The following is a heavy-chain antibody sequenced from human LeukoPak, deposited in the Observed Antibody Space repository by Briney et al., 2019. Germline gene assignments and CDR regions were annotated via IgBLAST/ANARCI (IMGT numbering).Heavy chain of an antibody. J-gene: IGHJ4*02. CDR3: ARGSPQQLVP. D-gene: IGHD6-13*01. CDR2: IIPIFGTA. Sequence: GASVTVSCTASGGTFSSYAISWVRQAPGQGLEWVGGIIPIFGTANYAQKFQGRVTITADESTSTAYMELSSLRSEDTAVYYCARGSPQQLVPWGQGTLVTVSS. CDR1: GGTFSSYA. V-gene: IGHV1-69*13.